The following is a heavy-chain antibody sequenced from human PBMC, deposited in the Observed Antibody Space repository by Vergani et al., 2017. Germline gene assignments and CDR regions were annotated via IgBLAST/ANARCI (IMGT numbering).Heavy chain of an antibody. V-gene: IGHV1-69*06. Sequence: QVQLVQSGAEVKKPGSSVKVSCKASGGPFSSYSISWVRQAPGQGLEWMGGIIPIFGTANYAQKFQVRVTMTADKSTSSAYMELSSLRSADTAVYYCARGASGGYYDSSGGDWFDPWGQGTLVTVSS. J-gene: IGHJ5*02. CDR3: ARGASGGYYDSSGGDWFDP. D-gene: IGHD3-22*01. CDR1: GGPFSSYS. CDR2: IIPIFGTA.